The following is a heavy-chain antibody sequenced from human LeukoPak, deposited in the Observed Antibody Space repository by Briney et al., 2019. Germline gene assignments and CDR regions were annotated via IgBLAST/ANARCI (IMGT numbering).Heavy chain of an antibody. CDR1: GFTFEDYA. V-gene: IGHV3-43*02. D-gene: IGHD6-19*01. CDR3: AKADINGWYFFDF. CDR2: IRGDSVYS. Sequence: GGSLRLSCAASGFTFEDYAMHWVRQIPGKGLEWVSLIRGDSVYSNYADSMKGRFTISRDNSRNSLYLQMNSLTTEDTALYYCAKADINGWYFFDFWGQGTRVTVSS. J-gene: IGHJ4*02.